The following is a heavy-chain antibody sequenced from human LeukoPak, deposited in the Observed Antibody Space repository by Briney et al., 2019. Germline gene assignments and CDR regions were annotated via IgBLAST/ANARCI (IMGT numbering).Heavy chain of an antibody. CDR2: IGGSGGST. J-gene: IGHJ4*02. D-gene: IGHD6-19*01. CDR1: GFTFSSYA. CDR3: ARYSSDYFDY. V-gene: IGHV3-23*01. Sequence: GGSQRLSYAASGFTFSSYAMIWVGQAPGKGREWVSAIGGSGGSTYYADSVKGRFPISSDNSKNTLYLQMNSLRAGGTAVYYCARYSSDYFDYWGQGTLVSVSS.